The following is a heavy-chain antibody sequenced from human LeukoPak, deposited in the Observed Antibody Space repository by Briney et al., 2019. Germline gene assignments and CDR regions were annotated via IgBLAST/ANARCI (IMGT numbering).Heavy chain of an antibody. D-gene: IGHD2-2*01. J-gene: IGHJ5*02. Sequence: SETLSLTCAVYGESFSDYYWSWIRQPPGKGLEWIGEINHSGSTNYSPSPKSRVTISVNTSKNQFSLKLSSVTAADTAVYYCARGRYCSSTSCPSIAARPGWFDPWGQGTLVTVSS. CDR3: ARGRYCSSTSCPSIAARPGWFDP. CDR1: GESFSDYY. V-gene: IGHV4-34*01. CDR2: INHSGST.